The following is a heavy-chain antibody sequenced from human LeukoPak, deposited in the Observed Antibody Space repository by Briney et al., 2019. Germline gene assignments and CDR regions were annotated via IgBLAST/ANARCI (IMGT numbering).Heavy chain of an antibody. Sequence: EASVKVSCKASGYTFTSYGISWVRQAPGQGLEWMGWISAYNGNTNYAQKLQGRVTMTTDTSTSTAYMELRSLRSDDTAVYYCARGEEYSDILTGYYTDYYYGMDVWGQGTTVTVSS. CDR2: ISAYNGNT. CDR3: ARGEEYSDILTGYYTDYYYGMDV. V-gene: IGHV1-18*01. J-gene: IGHJ6*02. D-gene: IGHD3-9*01. CDR1: GYTFTSYG.